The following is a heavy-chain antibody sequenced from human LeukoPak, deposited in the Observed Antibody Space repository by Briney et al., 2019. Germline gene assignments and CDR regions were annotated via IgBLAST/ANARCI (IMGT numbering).Heavy chain of an antibody. CDR2: VNHSGST. J-gene: IGHJ5*02. D-gene: IGHD2-15*01. V-gene: IGHV4-39*07. Sequence: SETLSLTCTVSGGSISSSSYYWGWIRQPRGKGLEWIGEVNHSGSTNYNPSLKSRVTISVDTSKNQFSLKLTSVTAADTAVYYCARVDGSCSGGSCPSGNWFDPWGQGTLVTVSS. CDR1: GGSISSSSYY. CDR3: ARVDGSCSGGSCPSGNWFDP.